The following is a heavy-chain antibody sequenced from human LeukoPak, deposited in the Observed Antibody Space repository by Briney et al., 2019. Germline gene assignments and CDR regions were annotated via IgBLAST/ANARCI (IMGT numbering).Heavy chain of an antibody. D-gene: IGHD2-21*01. Sequence: GGSLRLSCAASGFTFSSYAMHWVRQAPGKGLEWVAVISYDGSNKYYADSVKGRFTISRDNSKNTLYLQMNSLRAEDTAVYYCAKDVNSYCIGDCSDYWGQGTLVTVSS. J-gene: IGHJ4*02. V-gene: IGHV3-30-3*01. CDR1: GFTFSSYA. CDR3: AKDVNSYCIGDCSDY. CDR2: ISYDGSNK.